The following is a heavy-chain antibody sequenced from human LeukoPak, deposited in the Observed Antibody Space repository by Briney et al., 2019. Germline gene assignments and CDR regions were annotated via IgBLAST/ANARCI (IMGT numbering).Heavy chain of an antibody. CDR1: GFTFSTYA. V-gene: IGHV3-23*01. CDR3: AKIIGVVPPHYYGMNV. CDR2: ISGTATIT. Sequence: GGSLRLSCATSGFTFSTYAMSWVRQAPGRGLEWVSGISGTATITYYIDSVKGRFTISRDNSRNTLYLQMNPLRAEDTAVYYCAKIIGVVPPHYYGMNVWGQGTTVTVSS. D-gene: IGHD3-3*01. J-gene: IGHJ6*02.